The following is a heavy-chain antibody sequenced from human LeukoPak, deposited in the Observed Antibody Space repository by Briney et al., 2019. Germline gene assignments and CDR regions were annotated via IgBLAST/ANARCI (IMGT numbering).Heavy chain of an antibody. V-gene: IGHV4-59*01. CDR2: IYDSGST. Sequence: SETLSLTGTVSGGSISTYYWSWIRQPPGKVLEWIGYIYDSGSTKYNPSFESRVSISVDTSKNQFSLRLSSVTAADTGVYYCARHLHFSGDYGFDHWGQGTLVTVSS. CDR1: GGSISTYY. J-gene: IGHJ4*02. CDR3: ARHLHFSGDYGFDH. D-gene: IGHD3-3*02.